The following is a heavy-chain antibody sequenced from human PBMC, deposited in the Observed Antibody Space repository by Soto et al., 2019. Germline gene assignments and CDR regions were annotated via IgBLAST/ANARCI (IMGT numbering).Heavy chain of an antibody. Sequence: SETLSLTCAVYGGSFSDYYISWIRQSPGKGLEWIGEINHSGSTNYNPSLKSRVTISLDTSKNLFSLKLSSVTAADTAVYYCARGGVATFHFNYWGQGTMVTVYS. CDR1: GGSFSDYY. CDR2: INHSGST. CDR3: ARGGVATFHFNY. J-gene: IGHJ4*02. V-gene: IGHV4-34*01. D-gene: IGHD5-12*01.